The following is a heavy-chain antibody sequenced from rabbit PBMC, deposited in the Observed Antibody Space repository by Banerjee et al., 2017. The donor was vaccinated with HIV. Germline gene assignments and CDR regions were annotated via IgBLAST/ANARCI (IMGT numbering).Heavy chain of an antibody. V-gene: IGHV1S45*01. J-gene: IGHJ4*01. CDR3: ARSVAGADWSYDL. Sequence: QEQLEESGGDLVKPEGSLTLTCTASGFSFSNKYVMCWVRQAPGKGLEWIACIYTGSSGSTDYANWAKGRFTISETSSTTVTLQMTSLTAADTATYFCARSVAGADWSYDLWGQGTLVTVS. CDR1: GFSFSNKYV. CDR2: IYTGSSGST. D-gene: IGHD4-2*01.